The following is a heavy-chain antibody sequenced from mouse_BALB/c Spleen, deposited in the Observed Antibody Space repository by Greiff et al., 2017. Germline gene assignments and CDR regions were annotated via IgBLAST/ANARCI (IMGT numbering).Heavy chain of an antibody. J-gene: IGHJ2*01. Sequence: ESGPGLVKPSQSLSLTCTVTGYSITSDYAWNWIRQFPGNILEWMGYISYSGSTSYNPSLKSRISITRDTSKNQFFLQLNSVTTEDTATYYGAYGSTFDYWGQGTTLTVSS. V-gene: IGHV3-2*02. D-gene: IGHD1-1*01. CDR3: AYGSTFDY. CDR2: ISYSGST. CDR1: GYSITSDYA.